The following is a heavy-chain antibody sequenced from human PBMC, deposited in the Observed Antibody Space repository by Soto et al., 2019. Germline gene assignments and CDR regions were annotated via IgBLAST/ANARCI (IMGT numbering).Heavy chain of an antibody. V-gene: IGHV1-18*01. J-gene: IGHJ6*02. Sequence: GASVKVSCKASGFTFTSYGICWVRQAPGQGLEWMGWISAYNGNTNYAQKLQGRVTMTTDTSTSTAYMELRSLRSDDTAVYYCARATNYYGSGSYYKDYYYYGMDVWGQGTTVTV. CDR3: ARATNYYGSGSYYKDYYYYGMDV. CDR2: ISAYNGNT. D-gene: IGHD3-10*01. CDR1: GFTFTSYG.